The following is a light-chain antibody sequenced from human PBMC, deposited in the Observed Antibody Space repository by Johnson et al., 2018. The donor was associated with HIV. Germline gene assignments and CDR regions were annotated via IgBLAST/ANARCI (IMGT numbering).Light chain of an antibody. J-gene: IGLJ1*01. CDR2: DNN. Sequence: QSVLTQPPSVSAAPGQKVTISCSGSSSNIGNNYVSWYQQLPGTAPKLLIYDNNKRPSGIPDRFSGSKSGTSATLGITGLQTGDEADYYCGKWDSSLSAYAFGTGTKATVL. CDR3: GKWDSSLSAYA. V-gene: IGLV1-51*01. CDR1: SSNIGNNY.